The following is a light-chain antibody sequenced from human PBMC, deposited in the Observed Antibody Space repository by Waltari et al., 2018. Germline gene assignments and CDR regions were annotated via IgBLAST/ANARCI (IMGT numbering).Light chain of an antibody. Sequence: EIVMTQSPATLSASPGERVTLSCRASQSVNSRLAWYQQKPGQAPTRLIYGASTRATGIPARFSGSGSATEFTLTISSLQSEDFAVYYCQQYNDWPLTFGQGTKVEIK. J-gene: IGKJ1*01. CDR2: GAS. V-gene: IGKV3-15*01. CDR3: QQYNDWPLT. CDR1: QSVNSR.